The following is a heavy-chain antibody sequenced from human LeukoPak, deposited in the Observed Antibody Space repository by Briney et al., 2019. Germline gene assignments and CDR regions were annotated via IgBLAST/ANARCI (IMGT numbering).Heavy chain of an antibody. CDR1: GYSFTSYW. CDR3: ARVVCSGDTCYPRNWFDP. Sequence: GESLKISCTASGYSFTSYWISWVRQMPGKGLEWMGRASPSDSETYYSPAFRGHVTMSVDKCISIAYLHWSSLRASDTAIYYCARVVCSGDTCYPRNWFDPWGQGTLVTVSS. J-gene: IGHJ5*02. D-gene: IGHD2-15*01. CDR2: ASPSDSET. V-gene: IGHV5-10-1*01.